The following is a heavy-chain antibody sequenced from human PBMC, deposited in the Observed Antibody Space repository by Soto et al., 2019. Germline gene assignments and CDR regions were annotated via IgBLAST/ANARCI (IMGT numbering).Heavy chain of an antibody. J-gene: IGHJ5*02. CDR2: INSDTGYT. D-gene: IGHD3-10*01. CDR1: GFTFSHHS. Sequence: ASVKVSCKASGFTFSHHSIHWVRQAPGQRLEWMGWINSDTGYTKYSQKFQARLTITWDSSAKTAYMELSSLQSEDTAVYYCVRGKEAGVWFDPWGQGTLVTVSS. V-gene: IGHV1-3*04. CDR3: VRGKEAGVWFDP.